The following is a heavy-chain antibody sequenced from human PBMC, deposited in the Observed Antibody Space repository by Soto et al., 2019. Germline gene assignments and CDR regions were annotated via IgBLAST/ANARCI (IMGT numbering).Heavy chain of an antibody. J-gene: IGHJ4*02. CDR2: ISGSGGST. Sequence: EVQLLESGGGLVQPGGSLRLSCAASGFTFSSYAMSWVRQAPGKGLEWVSAISGSGGSTYYADSVKGRFTISRDNSKNTLYLQMNSLRAEDTAVYYCAKDSRGYCTNGVCYRYYFDYWGQGTLVTVSS. CDR1: GFTFSSYA. V-gene: IGHV3-23*01. CDR3: AKDSRGYCTNGVCYRYYFDY. D-gene: IGHD2-8*01.